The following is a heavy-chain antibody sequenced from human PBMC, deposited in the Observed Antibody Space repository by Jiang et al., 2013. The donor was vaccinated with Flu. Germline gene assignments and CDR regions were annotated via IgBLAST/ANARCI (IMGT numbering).Heavy chain of an antibody. V-gene: IGHV4-30-4*01. CDR2: IYNNGQS. D-gene: IGHD2-2*01. Sequence: QTLSLTCAVSGASISSGDYFWNWIRQPPGKGLEWIGYIYNNGQSYYNPSLKGRVTISVDTAKNQFSLKVNSVTAADTAVYFCAAATSVTMWAFALWGQGTMVAGSS. CDR1: GASISSGDYF. CDR3: AAATSVTMWAFAL. J-gene: IGHJ3*01.